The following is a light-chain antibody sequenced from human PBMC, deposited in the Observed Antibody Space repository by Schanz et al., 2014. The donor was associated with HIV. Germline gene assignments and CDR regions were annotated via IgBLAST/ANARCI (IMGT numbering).Light chain of an antibody. J-gene: IGLJ1*01. Sequence: QSVLTQPASVSGSPGQSITISCSGASSDVGYSYYISWYQQQPGRPPKLIIYDVSNRPSGVSDRFSGSKSGNTASLTISGLQAEDEADYYCCSYAITTYVFGTGTKVTVL. V-gene: IGLV2-14*03. CDR1: SSDVGYSYY. CDR3: CSYAITTYV. CDR2: DVS.